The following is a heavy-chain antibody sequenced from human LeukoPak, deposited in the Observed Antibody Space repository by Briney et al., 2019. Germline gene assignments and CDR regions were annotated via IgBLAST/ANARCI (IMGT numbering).Heavy chain of an antibody. CDR1: GFTVSSNS. CDR2: IYSDNT. Sequence: GGSLRLSCTVSGFTVSSNSMSWVRQAPGKGLEWVSFIYSDNTHYSDSVKGRFTISRDNSKNTLYLQMNSLRAEDTAVYYCARDLVTMVRGTDYYYYMDVWGKGTTVTISS. J-gene: IGHJ6*03. V-gene: IGHV3-53*01. CDR3: ARDLVTMVRGTDYYYYMDV. D-gene: IGHD3-10*01.